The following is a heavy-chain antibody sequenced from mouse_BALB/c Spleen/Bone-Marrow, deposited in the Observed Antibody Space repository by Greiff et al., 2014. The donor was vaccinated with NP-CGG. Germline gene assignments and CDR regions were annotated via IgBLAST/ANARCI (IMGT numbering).Heavy chain of an antibody. J-gene: IGHJ2*01. D-gene: IGHD1-1*01. Sequence: VQLQQSGAELVKPGASVKFSCTASGFNIKDTYMHWVKQRPEQGLEWIGRIDPANGNTKYDPKFQGKATITADTSSNTAYLQLSGLTSEDTAVYYCARYYYGSSYFDYWGQGTTLTVSS. CDR3: ARYYYGSSYFDY. V-gene: IGHV14-3*02. CDR1: GFNIKDTY. CDR2: IDPANGNT.